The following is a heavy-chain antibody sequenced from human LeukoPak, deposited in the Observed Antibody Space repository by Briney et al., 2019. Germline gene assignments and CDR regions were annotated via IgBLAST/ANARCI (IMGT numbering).Heavy chain of an antibody. J-gene: IGHJ4*02. CDR1: GGSISSGSYY. CDR2: IYTSGST. D-gene: IGHD2-21*02. Sequence: PSETLSLTCTVSGGSISSGSYYWSWIRQPAGKGLEWIGRIYTSGSTNYNPSLKSRVTISVDTSKNQFSLKLSSVTAADTAVYYCARWHIVVVTAITSGYFDYWGQGTLVTVSS. CDR3: ARWHIVVVTAITSGYFDY. V-gene: IGHV4-61*02.